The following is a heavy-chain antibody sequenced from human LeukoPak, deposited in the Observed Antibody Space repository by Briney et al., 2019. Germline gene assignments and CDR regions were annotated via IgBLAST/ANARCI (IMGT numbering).Heavy chain of an antibody. CDR1: GGSISSYY. J-gene: IGHJ3*02. V-gene: IGHV4-59*01. CDR2: IYYNGNT. D-gene: IGHD3-10*01. Sequence: SETLSLTCTVSGGSISSYYWSWIRQPPGKGLEWIGYIYYNGNTNYNPSLKSRVTISVDTSKNQFSLKLSSVTAADTAVYYCATMVRGVINDAFDIWGQGTMVTVSS. CDR3: ATMVRGVINDAFDI.